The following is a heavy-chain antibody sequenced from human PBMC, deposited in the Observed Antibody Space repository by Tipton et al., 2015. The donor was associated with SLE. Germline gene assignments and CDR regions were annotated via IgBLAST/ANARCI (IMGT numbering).Heavy chain of an antibody. J-gene: IGHJ4*02. CDR2: IYSGGST. V-gene: IGHV3-53*01. CDR1: GFTVSSNY. CDR3: AKGPTTVNYFDY. Sequence: SLRLSCAASGFTVSSNYMSWVRQAPGKGLEWVSVIYSGGSTYYADSVKGRFSISRDNSKNTLYLQMNSLRAEDTAVYYCAKGPTTVNYFDYWGQGTLVTVSS. D-gene: IGHD4-17*01.